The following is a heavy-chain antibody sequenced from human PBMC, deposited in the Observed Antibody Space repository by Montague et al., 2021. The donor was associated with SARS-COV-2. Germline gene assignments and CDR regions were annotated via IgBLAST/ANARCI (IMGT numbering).Heavy chain of an antibody. D-gene: IGHD7-27*01. Sequence: PALVKPTQTLTLTCTFSGFSLRTAETCVSWIRRPPGKAPQWLARIDWDGDKYYSRTLETRVSISTDTAKTQVVLTMTNVDPMDTATYYCARLSGVAPRCYYEGMDVWGQGTAVTVSS. CDR3: ARLSGVAPRCYYEGMDV. J-gene: IGHJ6*02. CDR2: IDWDGDK. CDR1: GFSLRTAETC. V-gene: IGHV2-70*11.